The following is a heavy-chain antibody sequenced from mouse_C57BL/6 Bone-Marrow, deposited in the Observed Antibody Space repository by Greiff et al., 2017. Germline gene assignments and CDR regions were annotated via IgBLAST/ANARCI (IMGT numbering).Heavy chain of an antibody. CDR3: AWPIVGYFDD. V-gene: IGHV5-17*01. J-gene: IGHJ2*01. D-gene: IGHD1-3*01. Sequence: EVKLVEPGGGLVKPGGSLKLSCEASGFTFSDYGMHWVRQAPEKGLEWVAYISSGSSTTYYGDTVKGRFTISRDKAKNTLFLQMTSQGAEDTARYYCAWPIVGYFDDWGQGTTLTVSS. CDR1: GFTFSDYG. CDR2: ISSGSSTT.